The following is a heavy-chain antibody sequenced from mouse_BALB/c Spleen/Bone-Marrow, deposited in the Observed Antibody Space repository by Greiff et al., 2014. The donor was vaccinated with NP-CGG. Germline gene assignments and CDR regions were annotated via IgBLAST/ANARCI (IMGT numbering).Heavy chain of an antibody. J-gene: IGHJ1*01. CDR1: GYTFTDYW. V-gene: IGHV1-69*01. CDR2: IDTSDSYT. CDR3: ARSAGYWYFDV. Sequence: VQLQQSXAELVMPGASVKMSCKASGYTFTDYWMHWVKQRPGQGLEWIGAIDTSDSYTSYNQKFKGKATLTVDESSSTAYMQCSSLTSEDSAVYYCARSAGYWYFDVWGAGTTVTVSS. D-gene: IGHD1-2*01.